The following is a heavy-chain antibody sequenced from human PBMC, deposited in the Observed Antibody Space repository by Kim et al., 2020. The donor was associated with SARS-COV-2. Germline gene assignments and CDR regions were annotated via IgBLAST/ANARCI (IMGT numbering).Heavy chain of an antibody. CDR1: GGSISSSSYY. D-gene: IGHD5-12*01. V-gene: IGHV4-39*01. CDR3: VRHRGQWLRNSFDY. Sequence: SETLSLTCTVSGGSISSSSYYWGWIRQPPGKGLEWIGSMYYSGSAYYNPSLKSRVTISVDTSKNQFSLKLSSVTAADTAVYYCVRHRGQWLRNSFDYWGQGTLSPSPQ. J-gene: IGHJ4*02. CDR2: MYYSGSA.